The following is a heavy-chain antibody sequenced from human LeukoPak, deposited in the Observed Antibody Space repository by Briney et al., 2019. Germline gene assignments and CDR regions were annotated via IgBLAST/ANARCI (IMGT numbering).Heavy chain of an antibody. CDR1: GGSISSSSYY. CDR2: IYYSGST. V-gene: IGHV4-39*01. J-gene: IGHJ5*02. CDR3: ARGYSSSWNP. D-gene: IGHD6-13*01. Sequence: SETLSLTCTVSGGSISSSSYYWGWIRQPPGKGLEWIGSIYYSGSTYYNPSLKGRVTISVDTSKNQFSLKLSSVTAADTAVYYCARGYSSSWNPWGQGTLVTVSS.